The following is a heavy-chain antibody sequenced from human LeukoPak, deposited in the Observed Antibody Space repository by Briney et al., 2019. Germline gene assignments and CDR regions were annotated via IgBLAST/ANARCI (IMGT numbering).Heavy chain of an antibody. J-gene: IGHJ5*02. CDR2: INPNSGGT. Sequence: ASVKVSCKASGYTFTGYYMHWVRQAPGQGLEWMGWINPNSGGTNYAQKFQGRVTMTRDTSISTAYMELRSLRSDDTAVYYCARDSRGIVVVPWFVPWGQGTLVTVSS. CDR3: ARDSRGIVVVPWFVP. D-gene: IGHD2-2*01. V-gene: IGHV1-2*02. CDR1: GYTFTGYY.